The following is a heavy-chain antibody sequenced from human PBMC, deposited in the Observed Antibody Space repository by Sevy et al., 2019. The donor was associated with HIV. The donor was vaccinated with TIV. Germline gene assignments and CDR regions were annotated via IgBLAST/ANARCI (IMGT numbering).Heavy chain of an antibody. CDR3: ARAYDSSGYHYYYYYYGMDV. J-gene: IGHJ6*02. CDR2: MNPNSGNT. Sequence: ASVKVSCKASGYTFTSYDINWVRQATGQGLEWMGWMNPNSGNTGYAQMFQGRVTMTRNTSISTAYMELSSLRSEDTAVYYCARAYDSSGYHYYYYYYGMDVWGQGTTVTVSS. D-gene: IGHD3-22*01. CDR1: GYTFTSYD. V-gene: IGHV1-8*01.